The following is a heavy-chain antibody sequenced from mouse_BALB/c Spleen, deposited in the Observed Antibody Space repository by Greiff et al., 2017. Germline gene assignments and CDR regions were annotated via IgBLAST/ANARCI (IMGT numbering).Heavy chain of an antibody. CDR3: ARGGIITTVVEGYFDV. D-gene: IGHD1-1*01. Sequence: QVQLKQSGAELARPGASVKLSCKASGYTFTSYWMQWVKQRPGQGLEWIGAIYPGDGDTRYTQKFKGKATLTADKSSSTAYMQLSSLASEDSAVYYCARGGIITTVVEGYFDVWGAGTTVTVSS. V-gene: IGHV1-87*01. CDR2: IYPGDGDT. CDR1: GYTFTSYW. J-gene: IGHJ1*01.